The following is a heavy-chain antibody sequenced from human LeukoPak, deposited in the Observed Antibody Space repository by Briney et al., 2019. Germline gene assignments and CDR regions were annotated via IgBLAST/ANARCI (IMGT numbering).Heavy chain of an antibody. V-gene: IGHV1-2*02. Sequence: APVKVSCKASGYTFTGYYMHWVRQAPGQGLEWMGWINPNSGGTNYAQKFQGRVTMTRDTSISTAYMELSRLRSDDTAVYYCARASGSYYMSAFDIWGQGTMVTVSS. CDR2: INPNSGGT. D-gene: IGHD3-10*01. CDR1: GYTFTGYY. CDR3: ARASGSYYMSAFDI. J-gene: IGHJ3*02.